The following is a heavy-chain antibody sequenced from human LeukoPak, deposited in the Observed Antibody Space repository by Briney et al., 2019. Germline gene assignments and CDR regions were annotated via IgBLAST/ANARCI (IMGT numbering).Heavy chain of an antibody. CDR1: GFTFTSSA. CDR2: IVVGSGNT. J-gene: IGHJ6*02. Sequence: SVKVSCKASGFTFTSSAMQWVRQARGQRLGWIGWIVVGSGNTNYAQKFQGRVTITRDMSTSTAYMELSSLRSEDTAVYYCAATSTYGGLTSYYYGMDVWGQGTTVTVSS. CDR3: AATSTYGGLTSYYYGMDV. D-gene: IGHD4-23*01. V-gene: IGHV1-58*02.